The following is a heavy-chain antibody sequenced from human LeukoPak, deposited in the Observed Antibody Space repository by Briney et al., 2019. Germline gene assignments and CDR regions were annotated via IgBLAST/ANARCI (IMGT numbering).Heavy chain of an antibody. V-gene: IGHV1-2*02. CDR3: ARENLFHYYDSSGRYYMDV. CDR2: INPNSGGT. J-gene: IGHJ6*03. D-gene: IGHD3-22*01. CDR1: GYTFTGYY. Sequence: ASVKVSCKASGYTFTGYYMHWVRQAPGQGLEWMGWINPNSGGTNYAQKLQGRVTMTTDTSTSTAYMELRSLRSDDTAVYYCARENLFHYYDSSGRYYMDVWGKGTTVTISS.